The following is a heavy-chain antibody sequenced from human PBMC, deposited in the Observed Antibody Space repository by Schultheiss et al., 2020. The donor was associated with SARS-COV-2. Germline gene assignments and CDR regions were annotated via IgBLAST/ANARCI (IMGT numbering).Heavy chain of an antibody. D-gene: IGHD3-10*01. CDR2: MNPNTGNT. J-gene: IGHJ6*02. CDR3: ASKYLKAPLYYYYGMDV. V-gene: IGHV1-8*02. CDR1: GYSFTTYD. Sequence: ASVKVSCKTSGYSFTTYDINWVRQATGQGLEWVGWMNPNTGNTGSAQKFQGRLSLTWNASISTAYMELSSLTYEDTAMYYCASKYLKAPLYYYYGMDVWGQGTTVTVSS.